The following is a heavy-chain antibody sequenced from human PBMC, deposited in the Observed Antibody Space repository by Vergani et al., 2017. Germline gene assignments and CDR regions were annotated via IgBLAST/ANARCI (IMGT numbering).Heavy chain of an antibody. V-gene: IGHV1-69-2*01. CDR3: ATPGYCCSTGCPNYYYYGMDV. CDR1: GYTFTDYY. CDR2: VDPEDGET. D-gene: IGHD2-2*01. Sequence: EVQLVQSGAEVKKPGATVKISCKVSGYTFTDYYMHWVQQAPGKGLEWMGLVDPEDGETIYAEKFQGRVTITADTSTDTAYMELSSLRSEDTAVYYCATPGYCCSTGCPNYYYYGMDVWGQGTTVTVSS. J-gene: IGHJ6*02.